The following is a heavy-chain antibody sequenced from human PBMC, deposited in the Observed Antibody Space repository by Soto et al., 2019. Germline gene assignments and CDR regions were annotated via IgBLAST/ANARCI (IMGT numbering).Heavy chain of an antibody. CDR1: GYTFTSFD. V-gene: IGHV1-8*01. J-gene: IGHJ4*02. CDR3: VALAR. CDR2: MNPNSGDT. Sequence: QVQLVQSGAEVREPGASVKVSCKASGYTFTSFDINWVRQASGQGLEWMGWMNPNSGDTGYGQKFQGRVALTRDTSTSTAYMELSGLKSEDTAVYYCVALARWGQGTLVTVSS. D-gene: IGHD6-6*01.